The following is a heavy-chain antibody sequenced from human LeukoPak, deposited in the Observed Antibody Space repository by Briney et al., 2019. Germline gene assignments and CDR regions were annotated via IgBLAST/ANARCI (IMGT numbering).Heavy chain of an antibody. D-gene: IGHD2-2*01. CDR1: GGSFSGYY. CDR3: ARYQLLQYYYYGMDV. CDR2: INHSGST. V-gene: IGHV4-34*01. Sequence: LSLTCAVYGGSFSGYYWTWIRQPPGKGLEWIGEINHSGSTNYNPSLKSRVTISVDTSKNQFSLKLSSVTAADTAMYYCARYQLLQYYYYGMDVWGQGTTVTVSS. J-gene: IGHJ6*02.